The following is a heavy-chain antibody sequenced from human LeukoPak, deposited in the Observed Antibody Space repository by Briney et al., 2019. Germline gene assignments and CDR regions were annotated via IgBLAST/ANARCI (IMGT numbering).Heavy chain of an antibody. CDR1: GYTFTSYG. Sequence: SVKVSCKASGYTFTSYGISWVRQAPGQGLEWMGRIIPILGIANYAQKFQGRVTITADKSTSTAYMELSSLRSEDTAVYYCARDRGGNSPRPPYYYYGMDVWGQGTTVTVSS. V-gene: IGHV1-69*04. J-gene: IGHJ6*02. D-gene: IGHD4-23*01. CDR2: IIPILGIA. CDR3: ARDRGGNSPRPPYYYYGMDV.